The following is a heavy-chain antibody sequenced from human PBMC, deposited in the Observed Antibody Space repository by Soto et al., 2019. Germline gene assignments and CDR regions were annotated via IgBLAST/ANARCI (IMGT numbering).Heavy chain of an antibody. V-gene: IGHV3-74*01. Sequence: GSLRLSCAASGFTFTDYWTHWVRQAPGKGLVWVSRINSDGSRTSYADSVTGRFTISRDNAKNTLYLQMNSLRVEDTALYYCARETYRGFYFDYWGQGTLVTVSS. D-gene: IGHD4-4*01. CDR1: GFTFTDYW. CDR2: INSDGSRT. J-gene: IGHJ4*02. CDR3: ARETYRGFYFDY.